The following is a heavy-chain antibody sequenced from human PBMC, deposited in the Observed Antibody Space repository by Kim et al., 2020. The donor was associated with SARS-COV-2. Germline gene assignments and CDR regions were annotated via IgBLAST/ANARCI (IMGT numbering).Heavy chain of an antibody. CDR3: ASSGYDYYFDY. J-gene: IGHJ4*02. V-gene: IGHV4-4*09. CDR2: T. Sequence: TNYTPSPKSRVTISVDTSKNQFSLKLSSVTAADTAVYYCASSGYDYYFDYWGQGTLVTVSS. D-gene: IGHD5-12*01.